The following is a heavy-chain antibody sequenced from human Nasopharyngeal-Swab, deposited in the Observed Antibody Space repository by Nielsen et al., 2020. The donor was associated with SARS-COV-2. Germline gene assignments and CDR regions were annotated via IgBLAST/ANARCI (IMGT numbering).Heavy chain of an antibody. Sequence: GESLKTSCAASGFTFSSYWMSWVRQAPGRGLEWVANIKQDGSEKYYVDSVKGRFTISRDNAKNSLYLQMNSLRAEDTAVYYCAKAVAANDYWGQGTLVTVSS. D-gene: IGHD6-19*01. V-gene: IGHV3-7*01. CDR1: GFTFSSYW. J-gene: IGHJ4*02. CDR3: AKAVAANDY. CDR2: IKQDGSEK.